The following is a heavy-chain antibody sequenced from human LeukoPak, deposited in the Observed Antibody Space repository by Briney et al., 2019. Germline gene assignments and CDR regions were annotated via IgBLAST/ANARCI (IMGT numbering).Heavy chain of an antibody. Sequence: PGGSLRLSCAASGFTFSSYWMSWVRQAPGKGLEWVANIKQDGSEKYYVDSVKGRFTISRDNSKNTLYLQMNSLRAEDTAVYYCAKRMGAGRSFDYWGQGTLVTVSS. J-gene: IGHJ4*02. CDR1: GFTFSSYW. D-gene: IGHD1-26*01. CDR3: AKRMGAGRSFDY. CDR2: IKQDGSEK. V-gene: IGHV3-7*03.